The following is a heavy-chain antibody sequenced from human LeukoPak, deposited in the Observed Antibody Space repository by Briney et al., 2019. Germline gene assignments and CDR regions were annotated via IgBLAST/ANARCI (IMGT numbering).Heavy chain of an antibody. J-gene: IGHJ4*02. CDR1: GFTFSTSW. CDR2: IKEDGTEK. V-gene: IGHV3-7*01. CDR3: ARTYGSGSSYRHFDS. D-gene: IGHD3-10*01. Sequence: GGSLRLSCAASGFTFSTSWMTWVRQAPGKGLEWVANIKEDGTEKNYVDSVKGRFTISRNNTNNSLYLQMNGLRAEDTALYYCARTYGSGSSYRHFDSWGQGTLVTVSS.